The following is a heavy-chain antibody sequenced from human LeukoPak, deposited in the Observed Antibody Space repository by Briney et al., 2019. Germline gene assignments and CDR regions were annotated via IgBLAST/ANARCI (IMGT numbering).Heavy chain of an antibody. J-gene: IGHJ4*02. CDR3: AKELGTPFDY. CDR1: GFTFSSYA. CDR2: ISYDGSNK. D-gene: IGHD7-27*01. V-gene: IGHV3-30-3*01. Sequence: GGSLRLSCAASGFTFSSYAMHWVRQAPGEGLEWVAVISYDGSNKYYADSVKGRFTISRDNSKNTLYLQMNSLRAEDTAVYYCAKELGTPFDYWGQGTLVTVSS.